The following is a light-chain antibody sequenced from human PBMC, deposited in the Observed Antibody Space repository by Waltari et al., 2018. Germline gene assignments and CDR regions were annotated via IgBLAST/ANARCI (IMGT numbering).Light chain of an antibody. V-gene: IGLV2-8*01. CDR3: SSYAGNYIYV. CDR2: GVN. CDR1: SSDIGFLNF. Sequence: QSALTQPPSASGSPGQPVTISCTGTSSDIGFLNFVSWYQQHPAKAPKGLIFGVNNRPSGCPARFSGSRAGNTASLTVSGRQAEDEADYYCSSYAGNYIYVFGTGTKVTVL. J-gene: IGLJ1*01.